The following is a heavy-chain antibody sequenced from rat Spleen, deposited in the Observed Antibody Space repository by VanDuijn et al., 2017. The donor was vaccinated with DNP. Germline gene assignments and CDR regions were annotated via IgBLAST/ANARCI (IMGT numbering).Heavy chain of an antibody. CDR1: GFTFSDYN. Sequence: EVQLVESGGGLVQPGRSLKLSCLASGFTFSDYNMAWVRQAPKKGLEWVATITYDGSSTYYRDSVMGRFTISRDNAKSTLYLQMNSLRSEETATYYCAKAGGYSPWYFDYWGQGVMVTVSS. CDR2: ITYDGSST. CDR3: AKAGGYSPWYFDY. D-gene: IGHD1-11*01. V-gene: IGHV5-7*01. J-gene: IGHJ2*01.